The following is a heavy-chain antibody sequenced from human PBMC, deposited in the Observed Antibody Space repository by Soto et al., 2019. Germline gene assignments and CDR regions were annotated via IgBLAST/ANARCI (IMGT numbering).Heavy chain of an antibody. Sequence: GGSLRLSCAASGFTFSSYGMHWVRQAPGKGLEWVAVISYDGSNKYYADSVKGRFTISRDNSKNTLYLQMNSLRAEDTAVYYCAKASSGLAIWGQGTMVTVSS. CDR2: ISYDGSNK. CDR1: GFTFSSYG. V-gene: IGHV3-30*18. D-gene: IGHD3-10*01. CDR3: AKASSGLAI. J-gene: IGHJ3*02.